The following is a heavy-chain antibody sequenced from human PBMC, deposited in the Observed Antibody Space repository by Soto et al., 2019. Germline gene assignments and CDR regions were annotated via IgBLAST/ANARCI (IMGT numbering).Heavy chain of an antibody. CDR2: ISSSSSTI. V-gene: IGHV3-48*01. D-gene: IGHD4-17*01. Sequence: EVQVVESGGGLVQPGGSLRLSCAASGFTFSSYSMNWVRQAPGKGLEWVSYISSSSSTIYYADSVKGRFTISRDNGKNSLYLQMTSLRAENTAVYYCSRIGRLRWGDYWGQGTLVTVSS. J-gene: IGHJ4*02. CDR1: GFTFSSYS. CDR3: SRIGRLRWGDY.